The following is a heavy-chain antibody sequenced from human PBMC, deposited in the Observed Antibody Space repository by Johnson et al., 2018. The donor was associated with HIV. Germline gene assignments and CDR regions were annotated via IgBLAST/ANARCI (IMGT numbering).Heavy chain of an antibody. J-gene: IGHJ3*02. CDR2: ISYDGSNK. CDR1: GFTFSSYG. D-gene: IGHD2-15*01. Sequence: QVQLVESGGGVVQPGRSLRLSCAASGFTFSSYGMHWVRQAPGKGLEWVAVISYDGSNKYYADSVKGRFTISRDNSKNTLYLQMNSLRAEDTAVYYCASFAVVPGLGGAFDIWGQGTMVTVSS. CDR3: ASFAVVPGLGGAFDI. V-gene: IGHV3-30*03.